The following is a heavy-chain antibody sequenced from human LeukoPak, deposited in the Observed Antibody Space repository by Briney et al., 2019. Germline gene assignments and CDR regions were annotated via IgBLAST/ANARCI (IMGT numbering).Heavy chain of an antibody. J-gene: IGHJ4*02. CDR2: IYYSGST. CDR1: GGSISSGSYY. Sequence: PSQTLSLTCTVSGGSISSGSYYWSWIRQPPGKGLEWIGYIYYSGSTYYNPSLKSRVTISVDTSKNQFSLKLSSVTAADTAVYYCARGGTNYYDSSGYYSGFDYWGQGTLVTVSS. V-gene: IGHV4-30-4*08. CDR3: ARGGTNYYDSSGYYSGFDY. D-gene: IGHD3-22*01.